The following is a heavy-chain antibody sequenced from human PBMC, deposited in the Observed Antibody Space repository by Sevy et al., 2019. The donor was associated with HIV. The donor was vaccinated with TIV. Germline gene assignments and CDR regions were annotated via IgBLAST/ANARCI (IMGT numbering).Heavy chain of an antibody. CDR2: IYHSGST. J-gene: IGHJ6*02. CDR3: ARESYDILPGSRGMDV. D-gene: IGHD3-9*01. CDR1: GYSIRSDDY. V-gene: IGHV4-38-2*02. Sequence: SETLSLTCAVSGYSIRSDDYWVWIRQPPGKGLEWIGNIYHSGSTNYNPSLKSRVTISVDTSKNQFSLKLRSVTAADTAVYYCARESYDILPGSRGMDVWGQGTTVTVSS.